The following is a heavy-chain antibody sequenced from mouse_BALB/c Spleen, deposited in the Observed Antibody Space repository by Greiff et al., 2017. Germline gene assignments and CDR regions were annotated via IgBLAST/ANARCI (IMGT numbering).Heavy chain of an antibody. J-gene: IGHJ3*01. Sequence: VQLQQSGPELVKPGASVKISCKASGYTFTSYDINWVKQRPGQGLEWIGWIYPGDGSTKYNEKFKGKATLTADKSSSTAYMQLSSLTSENSAVYFCARGTGAMDYWGQGTLVTVSA. V-gene: IGHV1S56*01. CDR3: ARGTGAMDY. D-gene: IGHD3-3*01. CDR1: GYTFTSYD. CDR2: IYPGDGST.